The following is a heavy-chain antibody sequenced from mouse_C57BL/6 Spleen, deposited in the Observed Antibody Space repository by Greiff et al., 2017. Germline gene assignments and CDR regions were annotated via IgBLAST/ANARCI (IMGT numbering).Heavy chain of an antibody. CDR3: ARCLYDYDDGAMDY. Sequence: QVQLQQPGAELVRPGTSVKLSCKASGYTFTSYWMHWVKQRPGPGLEWIGVIDPSDSYTNYNQKFKGKATLTVDTSSSTAYMQLSRLASEDSAVYYCARCLYDYDDGAMDYWGQGTSVTVSS. J-gene: IGHJ4*01. D-gene: IGHD2-4*01. CDR1: GYTFTSYW. V-gene: IGHV1-59*01. CDR2: IDPSDSYT.